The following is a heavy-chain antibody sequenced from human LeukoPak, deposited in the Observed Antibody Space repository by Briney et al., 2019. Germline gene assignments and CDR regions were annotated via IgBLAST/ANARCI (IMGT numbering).Heavy chain of an antibody. CDR3: ARLKTGGYSYGAFDY. V-gene: IGHV5-51*01. D-gene: IGHD5-18*01. CDR1: GYSFTSYW. Sequence: GESLKIFCKGSGYSFTSYWIGWVRQMPGKGLEWMGIIYPGDSDTRYSPSFQGQVTISADKSISTAYLQWSSLKASDTAMYYRARLKTGGYSYGAFDYWGQGTLVTVSP. J-gene: IGHJ4*02. CDR2: IYPGDSDT.